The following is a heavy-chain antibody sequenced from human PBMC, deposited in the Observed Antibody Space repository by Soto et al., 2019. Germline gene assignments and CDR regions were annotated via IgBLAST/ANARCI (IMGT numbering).Heavy chain of an antibody. CDR2: ISGSGGST. Sequence: KGLEWVSAISGSGGSTYYADSVKGRFTISRDNSKNTLYLQMNSLRAEDTAVYYCAKFFFFQAEDGIRDVRSVSAFLLNRSSDL. V-gene: IGHV3-23*01. CDR3: AKFFFFQAEDGIRDVRSVSAFLLNRSSDL. J-gene: IGHJ2*01. D-gene: IGHD2-15*01.